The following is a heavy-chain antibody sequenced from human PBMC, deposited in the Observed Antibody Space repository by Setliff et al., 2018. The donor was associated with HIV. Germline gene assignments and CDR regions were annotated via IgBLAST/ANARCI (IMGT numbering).Heavy chain of an antibody. V-gene: IGHV1-3*01. D-gene: IGHD5-12*01. J-gene: IGHJ3*02. CDR1: GYTFNIYA. Sequence: ASVKVSCKASGYTFNIYAINWVRQAPGQRLEWMGWINAGNGNTKYSQEFQGRVTITGDTSATTAYMELSSLRSEDTAVYYCARKWPGSEKAFDIWGQGTMVTVS. CDR3: ARKWPGSEKAFDI. CDR2: INAGNGNT.